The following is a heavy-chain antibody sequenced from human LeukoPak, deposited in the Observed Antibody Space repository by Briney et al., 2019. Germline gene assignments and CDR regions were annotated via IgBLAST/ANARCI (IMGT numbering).Heavy chain of an antibody. D-gene: IGHD6-19*01. CDR3: ASVSGWYYFAY. V-gene: IGHV4-59*01. J-gene: IGHJ4*02. Sequence: SETLSLTCTVSGGSISSYYWSWIRQPPGKGLEWIGYIYYSGGTNYNPSLKSRVTISVDTSKRQFSLKLSSVTAADTAVYYCASVSGWYYFAYWGQGTLVTVSS. CDR2: IYYSGGT. CDR1: GGSISSYY.